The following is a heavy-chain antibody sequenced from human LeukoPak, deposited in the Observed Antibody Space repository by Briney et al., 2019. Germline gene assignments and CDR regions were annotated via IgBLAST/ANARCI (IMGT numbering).Heavy chain of an antibody. CDR3: ARGLNDSWTGENY. Sequence: SETLSLTCTVSGGSISSYYWSWIRQPPGKGLEWIGYIYYSGSTNYNPSLKSRVTISVDTSKNQFSLKLSSVTAADTAVYYCARGLNDSWTGENYWGQGTLVTVSS. J-gene: IGHJ4*02. V-gene: IGHV4-59*01. D-gene: IGHD3-3*01. CDR2: IYYSGST. CDR1: GGSISSYY.